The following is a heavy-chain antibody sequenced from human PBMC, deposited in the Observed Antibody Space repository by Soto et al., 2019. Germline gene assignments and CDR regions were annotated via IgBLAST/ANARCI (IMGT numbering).Heavy chain of an antibody. CDR3: ARRWGDAFDF. CDR2: IYYSGST. V-gene: IGHV4-59*08. D-gene: IGHD3-16*01. CDR1: GVSIRSYY. J-gene: IGHJ3*01. Sequence: QVQLQESGPGLVKPSETLSLTCTVSGVSIRSYYWSWIRQPPGKGLEWIGYIYYSGSTNYNPSLKRRVTISVDTSKNQFSLKLSSVTAADTAVYYCARRWGDAFDFWSLGTRVTVSS.